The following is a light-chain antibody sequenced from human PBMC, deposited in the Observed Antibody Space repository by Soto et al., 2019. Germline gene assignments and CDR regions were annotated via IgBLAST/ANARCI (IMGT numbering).Light chain of an antibody. CDR1: QSGSIY. V-gene: IGKV3-11*01. Sequence: EIVLTQSPAPLSFSPRVRTTPSSRATQSGSIYLAWYQQKPGQAPRLLSYDASNRATGIPARFSGSGSGTDFTLTISSLEPEDFAVYYRQQRSNWPPTTFGQGTRLEIK. CDR2: DAS. CDR3: QQRSNWPPTT. J-gene: IGKJ5*01.